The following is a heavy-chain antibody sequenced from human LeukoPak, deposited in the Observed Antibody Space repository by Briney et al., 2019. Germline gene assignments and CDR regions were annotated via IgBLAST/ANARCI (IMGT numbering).Heavy chain of an antibody. D-gene: IGHD3-16*01. CDR2: ISGGGIT. V-gene: IGHV3-23*01. Sequence: GGSLRLSCAASGFTFSSYAMSWVRQAPGKGLEWVSSISGGGITHYADSVKGRFSISRDNSKNTVYLQVNRLRADDTALYYCAKECGDRGRHDDYLGQGTLVTVSS. CDR3: AKECGDRGRHDDY. J-gene: IGHJ4*02. CDR1: GFTFSSYA.